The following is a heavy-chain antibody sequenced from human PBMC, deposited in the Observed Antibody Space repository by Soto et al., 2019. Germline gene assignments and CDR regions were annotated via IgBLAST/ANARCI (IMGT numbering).Heavy chain of an antibody. V-gene: IGHV3-48*03. D-gene: IGHD1-1*01. J-gene: IGHJ4*02. Sequence: PGGSLRLSCVASGFTFSTYEMEWVRQAPGKGLEWISYISSSVNTKDYADSVKGRFIISRDNARNSLYLQMNNLRAEDTAVYYCAATTYGTSLIDKRPIDHWGQGTLVTVSS. CDR3: AATTYGTSLIDKRPIDH. CDR1: GFTFSTYE. CDR2: ISSSVNTK.